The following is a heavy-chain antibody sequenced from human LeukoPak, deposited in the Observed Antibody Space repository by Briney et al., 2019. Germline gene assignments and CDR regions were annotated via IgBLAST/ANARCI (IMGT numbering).Heavy chain of an antibody. D-gene: IGHD3-22*01. CDR3: AKDRDPYSSGTWDS. J-gene: IGHJ1*01. CDR1: GFTFNKYG. V-gene: IGHV3-30*18. Sequence: GSLRLSFIASGFTFNKYGMHWVRPAPGKGLEWVAVRSDDGSAQHYADSVRGRFTISRDNSKNTLSLQMNSLRPEDTAMYFCAKDRDPYSSGTWDSWGQGTLVIVSS. CDR2: RSDDGSAQ.